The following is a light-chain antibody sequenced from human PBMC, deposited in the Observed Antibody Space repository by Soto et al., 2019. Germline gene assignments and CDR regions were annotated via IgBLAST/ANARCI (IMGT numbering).Light chain of an antibody. CDR3: QQYNTWRSIT. J-gene: IGKJ5*01. V-gene: IGKV3-15*01. CDR2: DTS. Sequence: EIVLTHSPGTLSFSPGERATLSCRAILTISDNYLAWYQQKAGQAPRVLIYDTSTRAAGIPARFSGSGSGTDFTLTISSLQSEDFAVYYCQQYNTWRSITFGQGTRLEI. CDR1: LTISDN.